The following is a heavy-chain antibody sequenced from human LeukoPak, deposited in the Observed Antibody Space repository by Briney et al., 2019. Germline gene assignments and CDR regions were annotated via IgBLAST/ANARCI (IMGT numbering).Heavy chain of an antibody. V-gene: IGHV3-11*06. D-gene: IGHD6-25*01. Sequence: GGSLRLSRAASGFTFSDYYMSWIRQAPGKGLEWVSYISSSSSYTNYADSVKGRFTISRDNAKNSLYLQMNSLRAEDTAVYYCARVRRAFDIWGQGTMVTVSS. J-gene: IGHJ3*02. CDR3: ARVRRAFDI. CDR1: GFTFSDYY. CDR2: ISSSSSYT.